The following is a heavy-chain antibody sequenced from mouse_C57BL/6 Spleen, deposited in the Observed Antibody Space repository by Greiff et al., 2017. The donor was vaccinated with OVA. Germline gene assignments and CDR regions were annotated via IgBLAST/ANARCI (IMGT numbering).Heavy chain of an antibody. J-gene: IGHJ1*03. D-gene: IGHD1-1*01. Sequence: VKLQQPGAELVKPGASVKLSCKASGYTFTSYWMHWVKQRPGRGLEWIGRIDPNSGGTKYNEKFKSKATLTVDKPSSTAYMQLSSLTSEDSAVYYCAREDVTTVVARGYFDVWGTGTTVTVSS. CDR2: IDPNSGGT. CDR3: AREDVTTVVARGYFDV. CDR1: GYTFTSYW. V-gene: IGHV1-72*01.